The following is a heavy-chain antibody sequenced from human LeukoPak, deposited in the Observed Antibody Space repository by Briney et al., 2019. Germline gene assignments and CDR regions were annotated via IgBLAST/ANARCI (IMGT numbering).Heavy chain of an antibody. CDR2: INPSGGST. CDR3: ARDPAGTYGMDV. Sequence: ASVKVSCKASGGTFSSYAISWARQAPGQGLEWMGIINPSGGSTSYAQKFQGRVTMTRDTSTSTVYMELSSLRSEDTAVYYCARDPAGTYGMDVWGQGTTVTVSS. CDR1: GGTFSSYA. V-gene: IGHV1-46*01. J-gene: IGHJ6*02.